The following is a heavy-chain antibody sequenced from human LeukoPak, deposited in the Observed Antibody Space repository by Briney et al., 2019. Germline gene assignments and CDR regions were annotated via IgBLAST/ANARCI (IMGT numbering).Heavy chain of an antibody. CDR2: IRSKESTFAT. Sequence: GGSLRLSRAASGFIFSDSAVHWVRQASGKGLEWVGRIRSKESTFATAYAASVKGRFTISRDDSRNTAYPQMNSPKTEDTAVYYCTRNAELERRGEFDYWGQGTLVTVSS. D-gene: IGHD1-1*01. CDR3: TRNAELERRGEFDY. V-gene: IGHV3-73*01. CDR1: GFIFSDSA. J-gene: IGHJ4*02.